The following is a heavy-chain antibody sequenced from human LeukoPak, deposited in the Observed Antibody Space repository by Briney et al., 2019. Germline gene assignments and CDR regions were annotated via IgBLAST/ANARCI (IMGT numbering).Heavy chain of an antibody. Sequence: KPSETLSLTCTVSGGSISSYYWSWLRQPPGKGLEWIGYIYYSGSTNYNPSLKSRVTISVDTSKNQFSLKLSSVTAADTAVYYCARSSGYSGYDQYFQHWGQGTLVTVSS. V-gene: IGHV4-59*01. J-gene: IGHJ1*01. CDR1: GGSISSYY. CDR2: IYYSGST. CDR3: ARSSGYSGYDQYFQH. D-gene: IGHD5-12*01.